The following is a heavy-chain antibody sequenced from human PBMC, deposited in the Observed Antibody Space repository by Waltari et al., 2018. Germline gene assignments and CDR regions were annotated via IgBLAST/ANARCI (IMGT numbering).Heavy chain of an antibody. CDR2: IIPIFGTA. V-gene: IGHV1-69*01. CDR1: GGTFSSYA. D-gene: IGHD1-1*01. Sequence: QVQLVQSGAEVKKPGSSVKVSCKASGGTFSSYAISWVRPAPGQGLEWMGGIIPIFGTANDGQKFQGRVTSTADESTSTAYMGLSSLRSEDTAVYYCARCDNLQLNPLDYWGQGTLVTVSS. J-gene: IGHJ4*02. CDR3: ARCDNLQLNPLDY.